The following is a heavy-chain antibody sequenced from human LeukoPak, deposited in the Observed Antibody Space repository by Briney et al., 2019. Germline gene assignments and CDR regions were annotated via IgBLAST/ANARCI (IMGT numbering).Heavy chain of an antibody. J-gene: IGHJ6*02. CDR2: INSDGSST. Sequence: GGSLRLSCAASGFTFSTFWMHWVRQAPGKGLVWVSGINSDGSSTTYADSVRGRFTISRDNAKNTLYLQMNNLRAEDTAVYYCARGRYYGMDVWGQGTTVTVSS. CDR1: GFTFSTFW. CDR3: ARGRYYGMDV. V-gene: IGHV3-74*03.